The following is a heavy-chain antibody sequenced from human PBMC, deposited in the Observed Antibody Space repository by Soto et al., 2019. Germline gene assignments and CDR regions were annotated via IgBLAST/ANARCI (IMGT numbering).Heavy chain of an antibody. CDR3: AKSRTVVVAASPIYYYFGGDV. J-gene: IGHJ6*02. CDR2: ISGSGSNT. CDR1: GFAFSTYA. D-gene: IGHD2-15*01. V-gene: IGHV3-23*01. Sequence: VQLLESGGTLVQPGGSLRLSCSGSGFAFSTYALTWVRQAPGQGLEWVSAISGSGSNTYYAVSVEDRFTVSRDNSKNTVYLQMNRLRAEDTAVYHCAKSRTVVVAASPIYYYFGGDVWGQWTTVTVSS.